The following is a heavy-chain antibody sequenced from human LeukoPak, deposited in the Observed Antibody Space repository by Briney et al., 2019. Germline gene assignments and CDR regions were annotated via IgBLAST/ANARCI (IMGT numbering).Heavy chain of an antibody. V-gene: IGHV3-9*01. CDR1: GFTFDDHD. Sequence: SLRLSCSAFGFTFDDHDICWVRHDPARDLVWVTGNTNLSGGKGYAGSGQGRITQSRNNAKNSLYLQMNSLGAEDTALYFCVKYISIEGQQMVVRGKGFDLWGQGTLVTVSS. D-gene: IGHD6-13*01. CDR3: VKYISIEGQQMVVRGKGFDL. CDR2: NTNLSGGK. J-gene: IGHJ4*02.